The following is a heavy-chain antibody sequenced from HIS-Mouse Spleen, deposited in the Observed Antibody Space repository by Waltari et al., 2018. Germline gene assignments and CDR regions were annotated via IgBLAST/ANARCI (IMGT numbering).Heavy chain of an antibody. V-gene: IGHV3-30*18. Sequence: QVQLVESGGGVVQPGRSLRLSCAASVFTFCSYGMHWVRQAPGKGLEWVAVISYDGSNKYYADSVKGRFTISRDNSKNTLYLQMNSLRAEDTAVYYCAKGGTGTTFAFDIWGQGTMVTVSS. D-gene: IGHD1-1*01. CDR2: ISYDGSNK. CDR1: VFTFCSYG. J-gene: IGHJ3*02. CDR3: AKGGTGTTFAFDI.